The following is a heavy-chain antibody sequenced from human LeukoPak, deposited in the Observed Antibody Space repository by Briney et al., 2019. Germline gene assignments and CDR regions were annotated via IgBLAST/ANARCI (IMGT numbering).Heavy chain of an antibody. D-gene: IGHD3-22*01. V-gene: IGHV5-51*01. Sequence: GESLKISCKCSGYSFTSYWIGWVRQMPGKGLEWMGIIYPGDSDTRYSPSFQGQVTISADKSISTAYLQWSSLKASDTAMYYCARLPYYYDSSGYYPPYYYMDVWGKGTTVTVSS. CDR1: GYSFTSYW. J-gene: IGHJ6*03. CDR3: ARLPYYYDSSGYYPPYYYMDV. CDR2: IYPGDSDT.